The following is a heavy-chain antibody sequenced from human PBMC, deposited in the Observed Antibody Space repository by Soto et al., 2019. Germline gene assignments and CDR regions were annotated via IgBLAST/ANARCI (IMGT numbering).Heavy chain of an antibody. V-gene: IGHV3-9*01. CDR3: VKTTGTTCWDHFNS. J-gene: IGHJ4*02. CDR1: GFTFDDYA. D-gene: IGHD1-1*01. CDR2: MHWNSGTT. Sequence: EVQLVESGGGLVQPGRSLRLSCAASGFTFDDYAMHWVRQAPGKGLEWVSGMHWNSGTTGYADSVRGRFTISRNNDKNYLYLQMNSLRGEDTALYHCVKTTGTTCWDHFNSWGQGTLVTVSS.